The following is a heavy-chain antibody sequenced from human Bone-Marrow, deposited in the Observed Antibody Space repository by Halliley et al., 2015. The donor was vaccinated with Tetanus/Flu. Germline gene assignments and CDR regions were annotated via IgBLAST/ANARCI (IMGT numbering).Heavy chain of an antibody. Sequence: QLVQSGAEVKKPGASVKASCKTSGYTFNIYGMSWVRQAHGRGLEWLGWISTYDGDTNYAQKFQDRVTMTTETSTNTVYMELRSLTSYDTAVYFCARDANRRGYAYGYFGPGGQGTLVTVSS. J-gene: IGHJ5*02. CDR1: GYTFNIYG. CDR3: ARDANRRGYAYGYFGP. CDR2: ISTYDGDT. V-gene: IGHV1-18*04. D-gene: IGHD5-18*01.